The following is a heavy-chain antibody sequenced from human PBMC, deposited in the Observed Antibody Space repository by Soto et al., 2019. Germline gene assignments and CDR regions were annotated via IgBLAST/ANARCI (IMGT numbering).Heavy chain of an antibody. J-gene: IGHJ4*02. CDR2: IYHSVST. CDR1: GGSISSYY. CDR3: ARVPDY. V-gene: IGHV4-59*12. Sequence: PSETLSLTCTVSGGSISSYYWSWIRQPPGKGLEWIGYIYHSVSTYYTPSLKGRVTISVDRSKNQFSLRLSSVTAADTAVYYCARVPDYWGQGTLVTVSS.